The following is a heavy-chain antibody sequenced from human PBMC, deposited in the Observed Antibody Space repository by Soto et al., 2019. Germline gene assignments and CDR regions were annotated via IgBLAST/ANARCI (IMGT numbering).Heavy chain of an antibody. CDR3: AREGYSGWYRYGAFDI. CDR2: IGTAGDT. V-gene: IGHV3-13*01. Sequence: GGSLRLSCAASGFTFSSYDMHWVRQATGKGLEWVSAIGTAGDTYYPGSVRGRFTISRENAKNSLYLQMNSLRAEDTAVYYCAREGYSGWYRYGAFDIWGQGTRVTVSS. CDR1: GFTFSSYD. D-gene: IGHD6-19*01. J-gene: IGHJ3*02.